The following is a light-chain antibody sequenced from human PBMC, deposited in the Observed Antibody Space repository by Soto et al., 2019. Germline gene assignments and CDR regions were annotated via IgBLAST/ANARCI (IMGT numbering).Light chain of an antibody. J-gene: IGKJ1*01. CDR2: GAS. CDR3: QVYGSSSKT. CDR1: QSVSNNY. Sequence: EVVLTQSPGTLSLSPGERATLSCRASQSVSNNYLAWYQQKPGQAPRLLIYGASNRATGIPDRFSGSGSGTDFTLTISRLEPEDFAVYFCQVYGSSSKTFGQGSKVDI. V-gene: IGKV3-20*01.